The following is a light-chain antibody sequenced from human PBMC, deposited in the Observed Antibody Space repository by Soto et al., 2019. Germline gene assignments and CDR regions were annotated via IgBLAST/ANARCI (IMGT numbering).Light chain of an antibody. V-gene: IGKV1-5*03. CDR1: QSIGSV. J-gene: IGKJ1*01. CDR3: QQYDFYWT. Sequence: DIQMTQSPSTLSASVGDRVTITCRASQSIGSVLAWYQQKPGKAPKLLIYKASTLESGVPLRFSGSGSGTEFTLTITSLQPDDLATYYCQQYDFYWTFGQGTKVEIK. CDR2: KAS.